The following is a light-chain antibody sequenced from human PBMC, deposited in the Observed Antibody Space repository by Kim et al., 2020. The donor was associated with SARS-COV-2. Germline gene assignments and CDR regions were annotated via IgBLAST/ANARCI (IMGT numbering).Light chain of an antibody. Sequence: ASVGDRVTITCRASQSVRSWLAWYQQKPGNAPNLLIYKASTLESGVPSRFSGSGSGTEFTLTISSLQPDDFATYYCQQYSNYPLAFGGGTKVDIK. V-gene: IGKV1-5*03. CDR3: QQYSNYPLA. CDR1: QSVRSW. CDR2: KAS. J-gene: IGKJ4*01.